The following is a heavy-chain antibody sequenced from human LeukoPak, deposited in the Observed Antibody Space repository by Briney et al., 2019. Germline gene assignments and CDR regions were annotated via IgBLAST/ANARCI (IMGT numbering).Heavy chain of an antibody. Sequence: SVKVSCKASGGTFSGYAISWARQAPGQGLEWMGGIIPIFGTANYAQKFQGRVTITADKSTSTAYMELSSLRSEDTAVYYCARVPLVPPRGYFDYWGQGTLVTVSS. CDR3: ARVPLVPPRGYFDY. CDR2: IIPIFGTA. D-gene: IGHD6-6*01. J-gene: IGHJ4*02. CDR1: GGTFSGYA. V-gene: IGHV1-69*06.